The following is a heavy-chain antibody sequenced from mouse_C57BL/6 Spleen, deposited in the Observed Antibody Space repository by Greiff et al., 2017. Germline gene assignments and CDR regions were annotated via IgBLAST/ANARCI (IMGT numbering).Heavy chain of an antibody. CDR2: INPNNGGT. Sequence: VQLQQSGPELVKPGASVKIPCKASGYTFTDYNMDWVKQSHGKSLEWIGDINPNNGGTIYNQKFKGKATLTVDKSSSTAYMALRSLTSEDTAVYYCARFGDDYDAWFAYWGQGTLVTVSA. CDR3: ARFGDDYDAWFAY. CDR1: GYTFTDYN. D-gene: IGHD2-4*01. J-gene: IGHJ3*01. V-gene: IGHV1-18*01.